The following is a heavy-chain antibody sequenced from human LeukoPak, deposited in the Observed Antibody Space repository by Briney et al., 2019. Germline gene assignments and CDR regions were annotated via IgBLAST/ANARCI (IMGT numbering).Heavy chain of an antibody. CDR3: TRLVPAWEGGGSNY. CDR2: ISRSGTT. Sequence: SETLSLTCTVSGYSITNNYFWGWIRQSPGKGLEWIGTISRSGTTYYNPSLKSRVTISLDTSKNQYYLKLISMTAADTAVYYCTRLVPAWEGGGSNYWGRGTLVTVSS. J-gene: IGHJ4*01. D-gene: IGHD1-26*01. V-gene: IGHV4-38-2*02. CDR1: GYSITNNYF.